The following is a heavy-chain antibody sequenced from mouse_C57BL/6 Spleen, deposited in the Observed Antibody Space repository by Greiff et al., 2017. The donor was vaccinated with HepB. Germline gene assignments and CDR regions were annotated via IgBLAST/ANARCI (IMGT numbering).Heavy chain of an antibody. D-gene: IGHD1-1*01. CDR1: GYTFTSYW. CDR2: IHPNSGST. Sequence: QVQLQQSGAELVKPGASVKLSCKASGYTFTSYWMHWVKQRPGQGLEWIGMIHPNSGSTNYNEKFKSKATLTVDKSSSTAYMQLSSLTSEDSAVYYCARLLLLRGAYWGQGTLVTVSA. CDR3: ARLLLLRGAY. V-gene: IGHV1-64*01. J-gene: IGHJ3*01.